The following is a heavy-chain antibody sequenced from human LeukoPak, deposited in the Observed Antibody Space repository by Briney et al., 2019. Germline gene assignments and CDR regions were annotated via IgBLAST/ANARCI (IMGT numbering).Heavy chain of an antibody. CDR3: AGIRVLRYFDWLSEPFDY. V-gene: IGHV4-59*01. CDR2: IYYSGST. CDR1: GGSISSYY. D-gene: IGHD3-9*01. Sequence: SETLSLTCTVSGGSISSYYWSWIRQPPGKGLEWIGYIYYSGSTNYNPSLKSRVTISVDTSKNQFSLKLSSVTAAGTAVYYCAGIRVLRYFDWLSEPFDYWGQGTLVTVSS. J-gene: IGHJ4*02.